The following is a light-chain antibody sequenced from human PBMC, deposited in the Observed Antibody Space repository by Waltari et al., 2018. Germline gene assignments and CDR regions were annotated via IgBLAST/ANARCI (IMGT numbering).Light chain of an antibody. CDR2: KAS. J-gene: IGKJ1*01. CDR3: QQDNSYPWT. CDR1: QSISSW. V-gene: IGKV1-5*03. Sequence: DIQMTQSPSTLSASVGDRVTITCRASQSISSWLAWYQQKPGKAPKLLIYKASSLESGVPSRFNGRGSGKECTLTISSLQPDDFATYYCQQDNSYPWTFGQGTKVEIK.